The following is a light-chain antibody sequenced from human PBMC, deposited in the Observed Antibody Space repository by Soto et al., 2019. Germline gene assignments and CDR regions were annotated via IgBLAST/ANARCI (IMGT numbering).Light chain of an antibody. V-gene: IGKV3-11*01. CDR2: DAS. CDR1: QSVGDS. J-gene: IGKJ5*01. Sequence: ENVLTQSPATLSLSPGESATLSCRASQSVGDSLAWYQQKPGQSPRLVIYDASNRATGIPARFSGSGSGTDFTLTISSLEPEDFAVYFCQPRSHWPITFGLGTRLEIK. CDR3: QPRSHWPIT.